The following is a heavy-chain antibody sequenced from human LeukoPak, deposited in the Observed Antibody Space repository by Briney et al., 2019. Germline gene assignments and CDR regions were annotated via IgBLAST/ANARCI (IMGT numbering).Heavy chain of an antibody. D-gene: IGHD6-19*01. V-gene: IGHV1-18*01. CDR1: GYTFTSYS. Sequence: ASVKVSCKASGYTFTSYSISWVRQAPGQGLEWMGWISAYNGNTNYAQKLQGRVTMTTDTSTSTAYMELRSLRSDDTAVYYCARDRAVAGTLYYYYYGMDVWGQGTTVTVSS. CDR3: ARDRAVAGTLYYYYYGMDV. J-gene: IGHJ6*02. CDR2: ISAYNGNT.